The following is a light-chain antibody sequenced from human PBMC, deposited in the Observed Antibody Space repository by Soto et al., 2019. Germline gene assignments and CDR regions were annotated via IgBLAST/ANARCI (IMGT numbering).Light chain of an antibody. J-gene: IGLJ1*01. CDR1: NIGNKR. CDR3: QVWDIMTDNYV. Sequence: SYELTQSPSVSVAPEKTATITCGGNNIGNKRVHWYRQKPGQAPVLLISYVSDRPSGIPERFSGSNSGNTATLTISRVEAGDEADYYCQVWDIMTDNYVFGSGTKLTVL. CDR2: YVS. V-gene: IGLV3-21*04.